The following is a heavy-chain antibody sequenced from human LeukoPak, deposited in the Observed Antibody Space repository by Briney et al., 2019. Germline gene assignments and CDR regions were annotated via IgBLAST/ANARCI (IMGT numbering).Heavy chain of an antibody. CDR2: INGGGGST. D-gene: IGHD1-26*01. Sequence: GGSLRLSCAASGFTFSSYAMSWVRQAPGKGLDWVSSINGGGGSTYYADSVRGRFTISRDNSKNTLYLQMNSLRAEDTAVYYCARALRIYYYFDYWGQGTLVTVSS. V-gene: IGHV3-23*01. J-gene: IGHJ4*02. CDR3: ARALRIYYYFDY. CDR1: GFTFSSYA.